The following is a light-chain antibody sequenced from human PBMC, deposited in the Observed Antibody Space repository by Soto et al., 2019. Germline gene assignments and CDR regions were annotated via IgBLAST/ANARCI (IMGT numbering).Light chain of an antibody. J-gene: IGLJ1*01. CDR3: NSYTSSGTYV. V-gene: IGLV2-18*02. Sequence: QSALTQPPSVSGSPGQSVAISCTGTSSDVGSYNRVSWYQQPPGTAPKLMIYEVSNRPSGVPDRFSGSKSGNTASLTISGLQAEDEADYYCNSYTSSGTYVFGTGTNSPS. CDR1: SSDVGSYNR. CDR2: EVS.